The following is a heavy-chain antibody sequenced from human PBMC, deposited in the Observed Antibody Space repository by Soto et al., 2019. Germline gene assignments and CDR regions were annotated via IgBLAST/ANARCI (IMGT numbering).Heavy chain of an antibody. J-gene: IGHJ5*02. CDR2: INYSGST. Sequence: SETLSLTCAVYGGSFSGYYWSWIRQPPGKGLEWIGEINYSGSTNYNPSLKSRVTISVDTSKNQFSLKLSSVTAADTAVYYCARKRVHFNWFDPWGQGTLVTVSS. CDR3: ARKRVHFNWFDP. CDR1: GGSFSGYY. V-gene: IGHV4-34*01. D-gene: IGHD1-1*01.